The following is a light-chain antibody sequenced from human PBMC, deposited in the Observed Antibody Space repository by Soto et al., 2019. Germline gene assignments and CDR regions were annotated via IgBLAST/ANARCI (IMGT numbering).Light chain of an antibody. CDR3: CSYVDTDTWV. Sequence: QSALTQPRSVSGSPGQSVTISCTGTNSDVGGYNYVSWYQQYPGNAPKLMISGVSERPSGVPDRFSGSKSGNTASLTISGLQAEDEADYYCCSYVDTDTWVFGGGTKVTVL. CDR2: GVS. V-gene: IGLV2-11*01. J-gene: IGLJ3*02. CDR1: NSDVGGYNY.